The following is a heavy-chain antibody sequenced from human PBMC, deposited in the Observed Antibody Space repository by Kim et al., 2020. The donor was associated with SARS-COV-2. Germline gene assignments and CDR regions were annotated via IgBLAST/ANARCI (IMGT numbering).Heavy chain of an antibody. D-gene: IGHD3-10*01. J-gene: IGHJ6*02. CDR3: AKAGSGSYALYGMDV. Sequence: GDSGKGRFTISRDNAKNSLYLQMNSLRAEDTALYYCAKAGSGSYALYGMDVWGQGTMVTVSS. V-gene: IGHV3-9*01.